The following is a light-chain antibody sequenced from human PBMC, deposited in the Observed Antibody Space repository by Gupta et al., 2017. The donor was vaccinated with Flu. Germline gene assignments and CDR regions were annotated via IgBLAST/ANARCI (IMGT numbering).Light chain of an antibody. V-gene: IGLV1-51*02. CDR1: SSNIGNNY. J-gene: IGLJ2*01. CDR3: ATWDDSLNGIL. Sequence: QSLLPQPPSVSAAPGQMVTISCSGSSSNIGNNYVSWYQQLPGTAPKLLIYENNKRPSGILGRFSGSKSGTSATLGITGLQTGDEADYYCATWDDSLNGILFGGGTKLTVL. CDR2: ENN.